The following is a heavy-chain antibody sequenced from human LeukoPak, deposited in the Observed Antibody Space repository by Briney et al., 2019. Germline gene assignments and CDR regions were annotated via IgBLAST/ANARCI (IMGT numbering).Heavy chain of an antibody. CDR2: ISGSGGST. V-gene: IGHV3-23*01. D-gene: IGHD5-24*01. J-gene: IGHJ4*02. CDR3: AKAREMATRGPLVY. Sequence: GGSLRLSCAASGFTFSSYAMSWVRQAPGKGLEWVSAISGSGGSTYYADSVKGRFTISRDSSKNTLYLQMNSLRAEDTAVYYCAKAREMATRGPLVYWGQGTLVTVSS. CDR1: GFTFSSYA.